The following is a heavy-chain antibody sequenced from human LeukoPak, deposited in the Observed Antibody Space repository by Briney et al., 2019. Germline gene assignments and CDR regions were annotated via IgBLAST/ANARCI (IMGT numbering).Heavy chain of an antibody. CDR1: GGSISSYY. V-gene: IGHV4-59*12. Sequence: PSETLSLTCTVSGGSISSYYWSWIRQPPGKGLEWIGYIYYSGSTNYNPSLKSRVTISVDTSKNQFSLKLSSVTAADTAVYYSARDRGGYTYRVFDYWGQGTLVTVSS. CDR3: ARDRGGYTYRVFDY. CDR2: IYYSGST. J-gene: IGHJ4*02. D-gene: IGHD5-18*01.